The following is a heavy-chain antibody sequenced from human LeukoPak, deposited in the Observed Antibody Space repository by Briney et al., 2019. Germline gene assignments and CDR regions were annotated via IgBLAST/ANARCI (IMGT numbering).Heavy chain of an antibody. CDR3: ASLDTAKQPLANH. CDR2: IREERGQE. V-gene: IGHV3-7*03. J-gene: IGHJ5*02. CDR1: GLTLSNHW. D-gene: IGHD5-18*01. Sequence: GGSLRLSCVASGLTLSNHWMSWVRQAPGKGLKWVANIREERGQEYYVATVKGRVTISKNSAKNSLYLQMNTLRVEDTAMYYCASLDTAKQPLANHWGQGTLVTVSS.